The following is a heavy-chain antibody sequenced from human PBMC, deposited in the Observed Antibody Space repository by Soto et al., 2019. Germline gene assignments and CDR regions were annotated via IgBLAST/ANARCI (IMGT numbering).Heavy chain of an antibody. CDR1: GYTFTGYY. D-gene: IGHD3-3*01. CDR3: ARDRITIFGVVEDAFDI. V-gene: IGHV1-2*02. Sequence: QVQLVQSGAEVKKPGASVKVSCKASGYTFTGYYMHWVRQAPGQGLEWMGWINPNSGGTNYAPKFQGRVPMTRDTSISTAYMELSRLRSDDTAVYFGARDRITIFGVVEDAFDIWGQGTMVIVSS. CDR2: INPNSGGT. J-gene: IGHJ3*02.